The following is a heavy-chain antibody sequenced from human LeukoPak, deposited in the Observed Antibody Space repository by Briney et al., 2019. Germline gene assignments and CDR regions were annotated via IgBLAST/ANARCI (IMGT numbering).Heavy chain of an antibody. CDR2: IYYSGST. D-gene: IGHD1-1*01. Sequence: SETLSLTCTVSGGSISSSSYYWGWIRQPPGKGLEWIGSIYYSGSTYYNPSLKSRVTISVDTSKNQFSLKLSSVTAADTAVYYCARYDPGLEKGGNWFDPWGQGTLVTVSS. J-gene: IGHJ5*02. CDR3: ARYDPGLEKGGNWFDP. V-gene: IGHV4-39*07. CDR1: GGSISSSSYY.